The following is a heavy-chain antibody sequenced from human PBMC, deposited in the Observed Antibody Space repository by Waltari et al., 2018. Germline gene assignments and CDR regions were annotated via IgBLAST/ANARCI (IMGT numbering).Heavy chain of an antibody. Sequence: QVQLQESGPGLVKPSGTLSLTCAVSGGSISSSNWWSWVRQPPGKGLEWIGEIYHSGSTTHNPALKSRVTISVDKSKNQFSLKLSSVTAADTAVYYCARGWGYGSRVDWFDPWGQGTLVTVSS. V-gene: IGHV4-4*02. D-gene: IGHD3-10*01. CDR3: ARGWGYGSRVDWFDP. CDR2: IYHSGST. CDR1: GGSISSSNW. J-gene: IGHJ5*02.